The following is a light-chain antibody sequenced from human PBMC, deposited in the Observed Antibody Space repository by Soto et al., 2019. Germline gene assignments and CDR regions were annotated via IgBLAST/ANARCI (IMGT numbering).Light chain of an antibody. J-gene: IGKJ4*01. CDR3: QQVKSYPRT. Sequence: DIHLPQSASSLSASVGDRVTLTCRASQAITNNLAWYQQKPGNPPKLLIYEESTLHSGVPSRFSGRKVGTQFILTIDSLQPQDFATYYCQQVKSYPRTFGGGTKVDIK. V-gene: IGKV1-9*01. CDR2: EES. CDR1: QAITNN.